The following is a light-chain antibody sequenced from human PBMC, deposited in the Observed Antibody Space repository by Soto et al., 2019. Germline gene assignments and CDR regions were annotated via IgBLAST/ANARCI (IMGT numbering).Light chain of an antibody. CDR2: GAS. Sequence: EIVLTQSPGTLSLSPGERAALSCRASQGLNSAYLAWYQQKPGQAPRLLIYGASSRDSGIPDRFSGSGSGTEFTLTISRLKPEDVAGYFCQQYGDSPGTFGQGTKVDIK. J-gene: IGKJ1*01. CDR1: QGLNSAY. V-gene: IGKV3-20*01. CDR3: QQYGDSPGT.